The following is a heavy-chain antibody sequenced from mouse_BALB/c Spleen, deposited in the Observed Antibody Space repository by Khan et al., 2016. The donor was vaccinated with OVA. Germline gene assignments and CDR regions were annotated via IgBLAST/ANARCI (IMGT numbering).Heavy chain of an antibody. CDR1: GFTFSTYG. V-gene: IGHV5-6*01. D-gene: IGHD1-1*01. J-gene: IGHJ3*01. CDR2: ISSGGHYT. Sequence: EVKVVESGGDLVKPGGSLKLSCAASGFTFSTYGMSWVRQTPDKRLEWVATISSGGHYTYYPDSVKGRFTISRDNAKSTLYLQMSSLKSEDTAIYYCARLAYYYNSEGFAYWGQGTLVTVSA. CDR3: ARLAYYYNSEGFAY.